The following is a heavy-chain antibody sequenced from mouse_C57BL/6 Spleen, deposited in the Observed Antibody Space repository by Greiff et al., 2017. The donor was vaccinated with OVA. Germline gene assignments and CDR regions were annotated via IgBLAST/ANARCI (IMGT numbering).Heavy chain of an antibody. CDR1: GFTFSSYA. J-gene: IGHJ3*01. V-gene: IGHV5-4*01. CDR3: AREEVGSSRAY. CDR2: ISDGGSYT. Sequence: EVQLVESGGGLVKPGGSLKLSCAASGFTFSSYAMSWVRQTPEKRLEWVATISDGGSYTYYPDNVKGRFTISRDNAKNNLYLQMSHLKSEDTAMYYCAREEVGSSRAYWGQGTLVTVSA. D-gene: IGHD1-1*01.